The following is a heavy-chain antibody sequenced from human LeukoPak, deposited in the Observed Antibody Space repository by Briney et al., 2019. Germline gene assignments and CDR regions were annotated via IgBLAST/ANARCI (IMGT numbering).Heavy chain of an antibody. CDR3: ARPARSGIYYPDAFEN. D-gene: IGHD3-10*01. J-gene: IGHJ3*02. CDR1: GFTFDDYY. V-gene: IGHV3-11*04. Sequence: GGSLRLSCTASGFTFDDYYLTWIRQAPGKGLDWVAYISSSGTATYYADSVKGRFTISRDNAKNSLYLQMDSLKAEDTAMYYCARPARSGIYYPDAFENWGQGTMVTVSS. CDR2: ISSSGTAT.